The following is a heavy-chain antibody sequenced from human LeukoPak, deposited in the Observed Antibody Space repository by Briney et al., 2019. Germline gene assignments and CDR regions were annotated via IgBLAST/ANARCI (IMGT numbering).Heavy chain of an antibody. J-gene: IGHJ4*02. CDR1: GGSISSYY. CDR2: IYSTGST. CDR3: ARVPLRLGYFDY. V-gene: IGHV4-4*07. Sequence: PSETLSLTCTVSGGSISSYYWSWIRQPAGKGLEWIGRIYSTGSTNYNPSLKSRVTMSVDTSKNQFSLRLSSVTAADTAVYYCARVPLRLGYFDYWGQGTLVTVSS. D-gene: IGHD3-16*01.